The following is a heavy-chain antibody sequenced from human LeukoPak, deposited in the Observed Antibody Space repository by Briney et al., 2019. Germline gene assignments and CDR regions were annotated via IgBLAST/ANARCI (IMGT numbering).Heavy chain of an antibody. V-gene: IGHV3-21*01. Sequence: GGSLRLSCAASGFTFSTNSMNWFRQAPGKGLDGVSSISSDSTYIYYADSMKGRFTISRDNAKNSMYLQMNSLRAEDTAVYYCARGSITGIGDYNWGQGTLVTVSS. CDR1: GFTFSTNS. J-gene: IGHJ4*02. D-gene: IGHD1-20*01. CDR3: ARGSITGIGDYN. CDR2: ISSDSTYI.